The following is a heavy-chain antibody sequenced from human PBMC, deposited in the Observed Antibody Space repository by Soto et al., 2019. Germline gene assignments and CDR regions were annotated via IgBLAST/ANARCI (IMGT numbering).Heavy chain of an antibody. V-gene: IGHV4-30-2*01. CDR2: IYHSGST. CDR3: ARGDSSRGYFDY. D-gene: IGHD3-22*01. CDR1: GGSISSGGYS. Sequence: PSETLSLTCAVSGGSISSGGYSWSWIRQPPGKGLEWIGYIYHSGSTYYNPSLKSRVTISVDTSKNQFSLKLSSVTAADTAVYYCARGDSSRGYFDYWGQGTLVTVSS. J-gene: IGHJ4*02.